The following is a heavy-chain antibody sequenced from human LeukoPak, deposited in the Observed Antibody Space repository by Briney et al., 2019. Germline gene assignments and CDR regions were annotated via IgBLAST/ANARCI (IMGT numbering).Heavy chain of an antibody. Sequence: PSETLSLTCAVYGGSFSGYFWSWIRQPPGEGLEWIGEINHSGVTNYNPSLKSRVTISLDTSKNQFSLKLSSVTAADTAVYFCARGFRGDNFDYWGQGTLVTVSS. CDR3: ARGFRGDNFDY. J-gene: IGHJ4*02. CDR1: GGSFSGYF. D-gene: IGHD7-27*01. V-gene: IGHV4-34*01. CDR2: INHSGVT.